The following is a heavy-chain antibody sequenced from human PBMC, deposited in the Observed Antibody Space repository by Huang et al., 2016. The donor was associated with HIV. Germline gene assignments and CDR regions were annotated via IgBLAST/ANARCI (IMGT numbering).Heavy chain of an antibody. CDR1: EYTLTELS. D-gene: IGHD3-9*01. V-gene: IGHV1-24*01. J-gene: IGHJ4*02. Sequence: QVQLVQSRAEVKKPGASVKVSCKVSEYTLTELSIHWVRQPPGKGLEWMGAFDPENGETSYAQKFQGRVTMTEDTSTETAFVELSVLRPEDTAVYYCATGFDVFFDFWGQGTLVTVSS. CDR3: ATGFDVFFDF. CDR2: FDPENGET.